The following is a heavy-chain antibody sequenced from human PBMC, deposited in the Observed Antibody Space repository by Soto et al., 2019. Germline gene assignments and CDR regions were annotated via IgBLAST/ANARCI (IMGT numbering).Heavy chain of an antibody. Sequence: QITLKESGPTLVKPTQTLTLTCTFSGFSLSSTRMAVGWIRQPPGKALEWLALIYWDDDKRYSPFLKSRLTIXTXTXXHQVVLTMSNMVPVDTARYYCAHIVVAGLGYYFDYWGQGTLVTVSA. CDR3: AHIVVAGLGYYFDY. CDR2: IYWDDDK. V-gene: IGHV2-5*02. J-gene: IGHJ4*02. CDR1: GFSLSSTRMA. D-gene: IGHD6-19*01.